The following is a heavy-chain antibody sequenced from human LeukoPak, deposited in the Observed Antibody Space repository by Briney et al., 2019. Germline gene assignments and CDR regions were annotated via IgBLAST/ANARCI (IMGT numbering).Heavy chain of an antibody. Sequence: GGSLRLSCAASGFTFSSYGMHWVRRAPGKGLEWVAVISYDGSNKYYADSVKGRFTISRDNSKNTLYLQMNSLRAEDTAVYYCAKDSYPVRIAVACDYWGQGTLVTVSS. J-gene: IGHJ4*02. D-gene: IGHD6-19*01. CDR2: ISYDGSNK. CDR1: GFTFSSYG. V-gene: IGHV3-30*18. CDR3: AKDSYPVRIAVACDY.